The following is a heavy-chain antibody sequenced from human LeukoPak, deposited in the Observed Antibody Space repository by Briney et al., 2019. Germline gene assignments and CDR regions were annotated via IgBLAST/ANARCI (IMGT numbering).Heavy chain of an antibody. CDR2: IYPGDSDT. V-gene: IGHV5-51*01. Sequence: GESLKISCKGSGDSFNTYWIGWVRQMPGKGLEWMGIIYPGDSDTRYSPSFQGQVTISADKSISTAYLQWSSLKASDTAMYYCARQTRGYSGYDPFDYWGQGTLVTVSS. CDR1: GDSFNTYW. D-gene: IGHD5-12*01. J-gene: IGHJ4*02. CDR3: ARQTRGYSGYDPFDY.